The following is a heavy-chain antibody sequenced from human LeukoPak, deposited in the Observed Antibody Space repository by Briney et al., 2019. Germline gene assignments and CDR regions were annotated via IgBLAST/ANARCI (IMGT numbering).Heavy chain of an antibody. J-gene: IGHJ4*02. CDR2: INHSGST. CDR3: ARGRIAAAGSAEFDY. D-gene: IGHD6-13*01. V-gene: IGHV4-34*01. CDR1: GGSFSGYY. Sequence: PSETLSLTCAVYGGSFSGYYWSWIRQPPGKGLEWIGEINHSGSTNYNPSLKSRVTISVDTSKNQFSLKLSSVTAADTAVYYCARGRIAAAGSAEFDYWGQGTLVTVSS.